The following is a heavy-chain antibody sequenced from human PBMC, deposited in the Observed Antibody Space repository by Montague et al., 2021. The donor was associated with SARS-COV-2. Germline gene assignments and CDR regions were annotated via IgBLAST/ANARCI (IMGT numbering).Heavy chain of an antibody. Sequence: SETLSLTCAVYGGSSSGYYWNWIRQPPGKGLEWIGEINHGGSTKYSPSLKSRLTISADTSKNQFSLKLTSVAAADTAVYYCARLRDGVVPSPILGVGPYYSYYYMDVWGRGTTVTVSS. V-gene: IGHV4-34*01. J-gene: IGHJ6*03. CDR2: INHGGST. D-gene: IGHD3-10*01. CDR3: ARLRDGVVPSPILGVGPYYSYYYMDV. CDR1: GGSSSGYY.